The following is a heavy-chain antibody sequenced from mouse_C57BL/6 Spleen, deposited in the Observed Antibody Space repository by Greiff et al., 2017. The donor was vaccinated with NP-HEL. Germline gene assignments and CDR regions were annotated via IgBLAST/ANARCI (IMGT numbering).Heavy chain of an antibody. V-gene: IGHV5-9-1*02. CDR3: TRDDYDVGGYYFDY. D-gene: IGHD2-4*01. J-gene: IGHJ2*01. Sequence: EVQVVESGEGLVKPGGSLKLSCAASGFTFSSYAMSWVRQTPEKRLEWVAYISSGGDYIYYADTVKGRFTISRDNARNTLYLQMSSLKSEDTAMYYCTRDDYDVGGYYFDYWGQGTTLTVSS. CDR1: GFTFSSYA. CDR2: ISSGGDYI.